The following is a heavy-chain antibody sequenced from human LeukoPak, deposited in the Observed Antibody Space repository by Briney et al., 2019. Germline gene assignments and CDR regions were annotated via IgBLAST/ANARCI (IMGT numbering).Heavy chain of an antibody. CDR3: ATGTMVRGVVTDIEY. CDR1: GYTFTSYG. CDR2: ISAYNGNT. V-gene: IGHV1-18*01. Sequence: ASVKVSCKASGYTFTSYGISWVRQAPGQGLEWMGWISAYNGNTNYAQKLQGRVTMTTDTSTSTAYMELRSPRSDDTAVYYCATGTMVRGVVTDIEYWGEETQVTVSS. J-gene: IGHJ4*02. D-gene: IGHD3-10*01.